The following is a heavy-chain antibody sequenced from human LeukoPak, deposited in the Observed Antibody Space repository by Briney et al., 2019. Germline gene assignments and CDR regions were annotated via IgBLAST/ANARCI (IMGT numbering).Heavy chain of an antibody. J-gene: IGHJ4*02. Sequence: GGSLRLSCAVSGITLSNYGMSWVRQAPGKGLEWVAGISGSGGGTTYADSVKGRFTISRDNAKNTLYLQMNSLRAEDTAVYFCAKRGVVIRVILVGFHKEAYYFDSWGQGALVTVSS. CDR3: AKRGVVIRVILVGFHKEAYYFDS. V-gene: IGHV3-23*01. CDR1: GITLSNYG. CDR2: ISGSGGGT. D-gene: IGHD3-22*01.